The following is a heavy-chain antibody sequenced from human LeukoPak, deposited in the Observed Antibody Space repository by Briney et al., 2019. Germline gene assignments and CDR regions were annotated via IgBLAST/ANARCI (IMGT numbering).Heavy chain of an antibody. CDR3: ASRFESFDSNWFDP. J-gene: IGHJ5*02. CDR1: GGSISSYY. D-gene: IGHD3-9*01. Sequence: SETLSLTCTVSGGSISSYYWSWIRQPPGKGLEWIGEINHSGSTNYNPSLKSRVTISVDTSKNQFSLKLSSVTAADTAVYYCASRFESFDSNWFDPWGQGTLVTVSS. CDR2: INHSGST. V-gene: IGHV4-34*01.